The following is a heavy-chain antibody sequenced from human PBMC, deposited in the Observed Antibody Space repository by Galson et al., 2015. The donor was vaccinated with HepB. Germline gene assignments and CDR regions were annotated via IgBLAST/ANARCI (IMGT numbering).Heavy chain of an antibody. V-gene: IGHV5-10-1*01. CDR2: IDPSDSYT. J-gene: IGHJ2*01. Sequence: SGADVKKRGESLRLSCKGSGYSFTSYWISWVGQMPGKGLEWMGRIDPSDSYTNYSLSFQGHVTISADKSISTAYLQWSSLKASDTAMYYCARHPGYCSSTSCYSWYFDLWGRGTLVTVSS. CDR3: ARHPGYCSSTSCYSWYFDL. CDR1: GYSFTSYW. D-gene: IGHD2-2*02.